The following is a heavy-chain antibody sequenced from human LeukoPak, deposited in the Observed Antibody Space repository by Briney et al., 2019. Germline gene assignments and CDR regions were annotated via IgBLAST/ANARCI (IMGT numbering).Heavy chain of an antibody. CDR3: ARWGGIQDYGDYQSHWYFDL. Sequence: SETLSLTCAVYGGYFSGYYWSWIRQPPGKGLEWIGYIYYSGSTNYNPSLKSRVTISVDTSKNQFSLKLSSVTAADTAVYYCARWGGIQDYGDYQSHWYFDLWGRGTLVTVSS. V-gene: IGHV4-59*01. CDR1: GGYFSGYY. J-gene: IGHJ2*01. CDR2: IYYSGST. D-gene: IGHD4-17*01.